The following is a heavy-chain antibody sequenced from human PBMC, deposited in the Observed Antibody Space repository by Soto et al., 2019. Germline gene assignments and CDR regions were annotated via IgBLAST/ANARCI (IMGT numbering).Heavy chain of an antibody. J-gene: IGHJ6*04. CDR1: GGSISSGGHY. CDR3: ARDRGGLYCSSTSCPMDV. V-gene: IGHV4-31*03. D-gene: IGHD2-2*01. Sequence: PSETLSLTCTVSGGSISSGGHYWSWIRQHPGKGLEWIGYIYYSGSTYYNPSLKSRVTISVDTSKNQFSLKLSSVTAADTAVYYCARDRGGLYCSSTSCPMDVWGKGTTVTVSS. CDR2: IYYSGST.